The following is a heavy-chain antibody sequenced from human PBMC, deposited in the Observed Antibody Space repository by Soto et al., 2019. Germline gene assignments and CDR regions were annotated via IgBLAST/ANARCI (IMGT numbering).Heavy chain of an antibody. CDR1: GGAFSNYA. CDR2: IIPLHNTS. D-gene: IGHD1-20*01. Sequence: QVQLLQSGAEVKKPGSSVKVSCKVSGGAFSNYALNWVRHGPGQRLEWLGGIIPLHNTSNYLLKFLGRVTVTADISSTTVYMELNSLTSDDTATYYCASWSNWNPLYYDGLDVWGQGTTVTVSS. J-gene: IGHJ6*02. CDR3: ASWSNWNPLYYDGLDV. V-gene: IGHV1-69*06.